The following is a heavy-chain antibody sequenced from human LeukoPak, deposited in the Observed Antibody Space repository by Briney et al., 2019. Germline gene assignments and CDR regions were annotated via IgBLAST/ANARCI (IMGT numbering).Heavy chain of an antibody. CDR3: ARSLYLVYCSGGSCTPDAFDI. D-gene: IGHD2-15*01. CDR2: INSDGSST. V-gene: IGHV3-74*01. Sequence: GGSLRLSCAASGFTFSSYWMHWVRQAPGKGLVWVSRINSDGSSTSYADSVKGRFTISRDNAKNTLYLQMNSLRAEDTAVYYCARSLYLVYCSGGSCTPDAFDIWGQGAMVTVSS. CDR1: GFTFSSYW. J-gene: IGHJ3*02.